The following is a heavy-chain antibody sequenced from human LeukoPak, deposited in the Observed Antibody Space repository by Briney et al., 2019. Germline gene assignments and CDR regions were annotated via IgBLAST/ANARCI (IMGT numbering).Heavy chain of an antibody. Sequence: GGSLRLSCAASGFTFSSYAVSWVRQAPGKGLEWVSAISGSGGSTYYADSVKGRFTISRDNSKNTLYLQMNSLRAEDTAVYYCAKVGRAHYYYMDVWGKGTTVTVSS. CDR1: GFTFSSYA. CDR2: ISGSGGST. J-gene: IGHJ6*03. V-gene: IGHV3-23*01. CDR3: AKVGRAHYYYMDV. D-gene: IGHD3-10*01.